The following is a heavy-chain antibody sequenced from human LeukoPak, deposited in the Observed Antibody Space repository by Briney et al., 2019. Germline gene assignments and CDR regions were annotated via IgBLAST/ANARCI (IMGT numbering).Heavy chain of an antibody. CDR2: INTNSGVT. V-gene: IGHV1-2*02. CDR3: ARDTGFPFFDF. J-gene: IGHJ4*02. Sequence: ASVKVSCKASGYTFTGYYLHWVRQAPGQGPEWMGKINTNSGVTDYAPNFQGRVTMTRDTSITTAYMGLSRLTSDDTAVYYCARDTGFPFFDFWGQGTLVTVSS. CDR1: GYTFTGYY.